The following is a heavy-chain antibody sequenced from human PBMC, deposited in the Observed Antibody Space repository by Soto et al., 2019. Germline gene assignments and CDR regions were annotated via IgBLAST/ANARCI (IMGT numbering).Heavy chain of an antibody. CDR2: ISGRGWQT. V-gene: IGHV3-23*01. D-gene: IGHD3-9*01. CDR1: GFTFNSYA. CDR3: AKGRYFDSSGGCANF. J-gene: IGHJ2*01. Sequence: EVRLMESGGGFLQPGGSQRLSCVASGFTFNSYAMSWVRQTPAKGLEWVSAISGRGWQTYYAESVQGRFTTSRDNSKTTGYLHMNRLRAEDSGIYYCAKGRYFDSSGGCANFWGRGILVTVSS.